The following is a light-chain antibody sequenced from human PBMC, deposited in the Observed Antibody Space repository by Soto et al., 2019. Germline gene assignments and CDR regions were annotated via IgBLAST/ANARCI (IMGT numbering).Light chain of an antibody. CDR2: AAS. J-gene: IGKJ1*01. V-gene: IGKV1-39*01. CDR3: QHYKMYSPWT. CDR1: HSIGTY. Sequence: DIQMTQSPSSLSASVGDRVTITCRASHSIGTYLNWYQQRPGKAPNLLIYAASTLQSGVPSRFSGSGSGTDFTLTINSLQPDDFATYYCQHYKMYSPWTFGQGTKVDIK.